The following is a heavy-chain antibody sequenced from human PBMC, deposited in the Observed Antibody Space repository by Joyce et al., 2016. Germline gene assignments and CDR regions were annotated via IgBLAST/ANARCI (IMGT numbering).Heavy chain of an antibody. Sequence: EVQLVESGGGLVKPGGSLRLSCAASGFTFSSYSMSWVRQAPVKVLVGVSSLSSSSSYIKYTGSVKGRFTISRDNAKNSLYLQMNSLRVEDTAVYYCARSSYTNGIFDYWGQGTLVTVSS. V-gene: IGHV3-21*01. J-gene: IGHJ4*02. D-gene: IGHD2-8*01. CDR3: ARSSYTNGIFDY. CDR1: GFTFSSYS. CDR2: LSSSSSYI.